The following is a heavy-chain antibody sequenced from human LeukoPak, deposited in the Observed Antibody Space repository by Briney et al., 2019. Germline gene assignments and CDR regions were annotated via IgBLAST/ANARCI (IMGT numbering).Heavy chain of an antibody. D-gene: IGHD3-10*01. CDR3: ARDYGSGSNSRFDC. CDR1: GYTFTSYY. Sequence: ASVKVSCKASGYTFTSYYMHWVRQAPGQGLEWMGWISAYNGHTNFPQKLQGRVTMTTDTSTSTAYMELRSLRSDDTAIYYCARDYGSGSNSRFDCWGQGTLVTVSS. V-gene: IGHV1-18*04. J-gene: IGHJ4*02. CDR2: ISAYNGHT.